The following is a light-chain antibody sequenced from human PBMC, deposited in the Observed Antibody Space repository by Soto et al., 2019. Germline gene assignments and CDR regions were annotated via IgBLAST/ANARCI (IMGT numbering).Light chain of an antibody. CDR1: SSNIGNHY. Sequence: QSVLTQPPSVSAAPGQKVTISCSGSSSNIGNHYVSWYQQVPGTAPKLLIYDNNKRPSRIPDRFSGSNSGTSATLGITGLQTGDEADYYCGTWDTSLRTGWVFGGGTKLTVL. CDR2: DNN. CDR3: GTWDTSLRTGWV. V-gene: IGLV1-51*01. J-gene: IGLJ3*02.